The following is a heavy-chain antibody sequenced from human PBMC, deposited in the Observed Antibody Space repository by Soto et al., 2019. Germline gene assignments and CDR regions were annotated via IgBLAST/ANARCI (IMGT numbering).Heavy chain of an antibody. CDR3: ATSGSGGYYYYYGMDV. V-gene: IGHV1-69*05. D-gene: IGHD3-10*01. CDR1: GGTFSSYA. Sequence: QVQLVQSGAEVKKPGSSVKVSCKASGGTFSSYAISWVRQAPGQGLEWMGGIIPIFGTANYAQKFQGRVKITXXEXTXXAYMELSSLRSEDTAVYYCATSGSGGYYYYYGMDVWGQGTTVTVSS. J-gene: IGHJ6*02. CDR2: IIPIFGTA.